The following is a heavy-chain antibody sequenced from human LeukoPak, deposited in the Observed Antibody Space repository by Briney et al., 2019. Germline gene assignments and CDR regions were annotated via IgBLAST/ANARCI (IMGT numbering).Heavy chain of an antibody. CDR3: ARIVSGYSYGFDY. Sequence: GGSLRLSCAAFGFTFSDYYMSWIRQAPGKGLEWVSYISSSGSTIYYADSVKGGFTISRDNAKNPLYLQMTSLRAEDTAVYYCARIVSGYSYGFDYWGQGTLVTVSS. J-gene: IGHJ4*02. D-gene: IGHD5-18*01. V-gene: IGHV3-11*04. CDR2: ISSSGSTI. CDR1: GFTFSDYY.